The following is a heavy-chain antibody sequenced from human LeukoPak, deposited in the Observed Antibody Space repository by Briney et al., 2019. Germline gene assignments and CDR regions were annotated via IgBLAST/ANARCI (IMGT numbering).Heavy chain of an antibody. CDR1: GFTFSDHY. Sequence: PGGSLRLSCAASGFTFSDHYMDWVRQAPGKGLEWVGRTRNKANSYTTAYAASVKGRFTISRDDSKNSLYLQMNSLKTEDTAVYYCARVESGVYYDSSGYYGYWGQGTLVTVSS. CDR2: TRNKANSYTT. D-gene: IGHD3-22*01. CDR3: ARVESGVYYDSSGYYGY. V-gene: IGHV3-72*01. J-gene: IGHJ4*02.